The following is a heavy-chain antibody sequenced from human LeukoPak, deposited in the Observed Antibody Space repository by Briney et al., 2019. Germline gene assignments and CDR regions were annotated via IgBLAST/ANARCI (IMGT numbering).Heavy chain of an antibody. Sequence: ASVKVYCKASGYTFTSYGISWVRQAPGQGLEWMGWISAYNGNTNYAQKLQGRVTMTTDTSTSTAYMELRSLRSDDTAVYYCARDIAVAGIVGYWGQGTLVTVSS. CDR3: ARDIAVAGIVGY. CDR2: ISAYNGNT. D-gene: IGHD6-19*01. V-gene: IGHV1-18*01. CDR1: GYTFTSYG. J-gene: IGHJ4*02.